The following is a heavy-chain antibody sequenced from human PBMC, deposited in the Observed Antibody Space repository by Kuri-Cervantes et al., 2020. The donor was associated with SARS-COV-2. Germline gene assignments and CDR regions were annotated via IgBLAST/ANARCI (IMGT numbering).Heavy chain of an antibody. D-gene: IGHD6-19*01. Sequence: GESLKISCAASGFTFSSYAMSWVRQAPGKGLEWVSAISGRGGSTYYADSVKGRFTISRDNSKNTLYLQMNSLRAEDTAVYYCAKDFRSSGWSIDYWGQGTLVTVSS. CDR2: ISGRGGST. CDR3: AKDFRSSGWSIDY. CDR1: GFTFSSYA. V-gene: IGHV3-23*01. J-gene: IGHJ4*02.